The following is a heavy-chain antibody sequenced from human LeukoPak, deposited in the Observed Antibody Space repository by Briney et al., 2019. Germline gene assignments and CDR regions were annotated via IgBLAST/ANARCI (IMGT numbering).Heavy chain of an antibody. D-gene: IGHD6-19*01. CDR2: TSYNGNT. Sequence: ASVKVSCKASGYTFSNYGISWVRQAPGLGLEWMGWTSYNGNTNYAQKFQDSVTMTTDTSTTTAYMELRSLESDDTAVYYCARHSGSGWQALGYWGQGTLVTVSS. CDR3: ARHSGSGWQALGY. J-gene: IGHJ4*02. V-gene: IGHV1-18*04. CDR1: GYTFSNYG.